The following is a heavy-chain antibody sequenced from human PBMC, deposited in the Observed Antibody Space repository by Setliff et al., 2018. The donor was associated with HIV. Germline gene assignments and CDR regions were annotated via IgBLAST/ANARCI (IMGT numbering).Heavy chain of an antibody. Sequence: SETLSLTCTVSGGSISDSHWSWIRKPPGKGLEWSGYIYYSRTSRYENFCHTGTTKYNPSLGSRITIAQDTSKHQFSLRLSSVTAADTAVYYCATSSAVEGGRGYWGQGRLVTVSS. V-gene: IGHV4-59*01. CDR2: IYYSRTSRYENFCHTGTT. D-gene: IGHD1-26*01. CDR1: GGSISDSH. J-gene: IGHJ4*02. CDR3: ATSSAVEGGRGY.